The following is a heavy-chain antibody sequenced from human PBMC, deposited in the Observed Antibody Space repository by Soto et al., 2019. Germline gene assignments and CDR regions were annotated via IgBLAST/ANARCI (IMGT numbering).Heavy chain of an antibody. V-gene: IGHV3-49*03. CDR2: IRSKAYGGTT. J-gene: IGHJ6*03. Sequence: GGSLRLSCTASGFTFGDYAMSWFRQAPGKGLEWVGFIRSKAYGGTTEYAASVKGRFTISRDDSKSIAYLQMNSLKTEDTAVYYCTRDQSWGKYYYYYYMDVWGKGTTVTVSS. CDR3: TRDQSWGKYYYYYYMDV. CDR1: GFTFGDYA. D-gene: IGHD3-16*01.